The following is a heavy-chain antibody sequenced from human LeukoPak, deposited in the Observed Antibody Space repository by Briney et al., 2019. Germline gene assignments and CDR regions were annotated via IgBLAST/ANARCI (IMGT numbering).Heavy chain of an antibody. J-gene: IGHJ4*02. CDR2: INPNSGGT. Sequence: GASVKVSCKASGYTFTRYGISWVRQAPGQGLEWMGWINPNSGGTNYAQKFQGRVTMTRDTSISTAYMELSRLRSDDTAVYYCATDQIRGRLGYSGYDFDYWGQGTLVTVSS. V-gene: IGHV1-2*02. CDR3: ATDQIRGRLGYSGYDFDY. D-gene: IGHD5-12*01. CDR1: GYTFTRYG.